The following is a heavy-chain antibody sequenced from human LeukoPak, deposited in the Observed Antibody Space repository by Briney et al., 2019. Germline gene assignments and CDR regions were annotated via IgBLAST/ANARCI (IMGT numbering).Heavy chain of an antibody. D-gene: IGHD3-16*01. CDR1: GGSLSRSSYY. V-gene: IGHV4-39*01. CDR3: ARHPTLTPGGNFDY. Sequence: SQTLSLTCSVSGGSLSRSSYYWGWIRQPPGKGLEWIGSLYITESTYYNPSLQSRVTISVDTSMNQFSLKLSSVTAADTAVYYCARHPTLTPGGNFDYWGQGTLVTVSS. J-gene: IGHJ4*02. CDR2: LYITEST.